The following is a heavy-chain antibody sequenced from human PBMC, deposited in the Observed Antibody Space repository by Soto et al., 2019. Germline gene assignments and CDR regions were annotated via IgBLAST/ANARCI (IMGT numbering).Heavy chain of an antibody. Sequence: SLRLSCAASGFTFSSYSMNWVRQAPGKGLEWVSYISSSSSTIYYADSVKGRFTISRDNAKNSLYLQMNSLRDEDTAVYYCARDPPRITIFGANYGMDVWGQGTTVTVSS. D-gene: IGHD3-3*01. CDR2: ISSSSSTI. CDR1: GFTFSSYS. J-gene: IGHJ6*02. V-gene: IGHV3-48*02. CDR3: ARDPPRITIFGANYGMDV.